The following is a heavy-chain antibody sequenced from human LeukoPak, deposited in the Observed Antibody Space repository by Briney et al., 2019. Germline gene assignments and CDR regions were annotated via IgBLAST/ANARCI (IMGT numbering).Heavy chain of an antibody. D-gene: IGHD2-15*01. J-gene: IGHJ4*02. CDR1: GFTFSTYW. Sequence: GGSLRLSCTASGFTFSTYWMSWVRQAPGKRLEWVANIKEDGSQKYYVDSVKGRFTISRDNPKNSLYLQMNSLRAEDTAVYYCARMGDYSFGYAPYFDLWGQGTLVTVSS. V-gene: IGHV3-7*01. CDR3: ARMGDYSFGYAPYFDL. CDR2: IKEDGSQK.